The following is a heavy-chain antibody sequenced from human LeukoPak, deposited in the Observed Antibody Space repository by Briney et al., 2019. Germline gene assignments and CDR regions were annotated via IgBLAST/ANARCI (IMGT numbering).Heavy chain of an antibody. CDR2: IYYSGST. V-gene: IGHV4-30-4*08. D-gene: IGHD6-19*01. CDR3: ARGGTGSGRSYYYYYMDV. Sequence: SQTLSLTCTVSGGSISSGDYYWSWIRQPPGKGLEWIGYIYYSGSTYYNPSLKSRVTISVDTSKNQFSLKLSSVTAADTAVYYCARGGTGSGRSYYYYYMDVWGKGTTVTVSS. J-gene: IGHJ6*03. CDR1: GGSISSGDYY.